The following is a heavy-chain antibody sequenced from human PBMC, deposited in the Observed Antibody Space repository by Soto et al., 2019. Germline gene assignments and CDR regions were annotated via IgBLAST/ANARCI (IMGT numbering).Heavy chain of an antibody. CDR2: INPNSGGT. Sequence: ASVKVSCKASGYTFTGYYMHWVRQAPGQGLEWMGWINPNSGGTNYARKFQGRVTMTRDTSISTAYMELSRLRSDDTAVYYCARDPGIAVPLNWFDPWGQGTLVTVSS. CDR3: ARDPGIAVPLNWFDP. CDR1: GYTFTGYY. V-gene: IGHV1-2*02. D-gene: IGHD6-19*01. J-gene: IGHJ5*02.